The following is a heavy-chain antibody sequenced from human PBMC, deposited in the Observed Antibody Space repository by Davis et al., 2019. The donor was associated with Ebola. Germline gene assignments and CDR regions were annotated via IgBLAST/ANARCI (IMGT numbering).Heavy chain of an antibody. Sequence: GESLKISCAASGFTFSSYGMHWVRQAPGKGLEWVSYISSSGSTTYYGDSVKGRFTISRDNAKNSLDLQMNSLRAEDTAVYYCARLGYCSGGSCYWGQGTLVTVSS. CDR3: ARLGYCSGGSCY. V-gene: IGHV3-48*04. J-gene: IGHJ4*02. CDR2: ISSSGSTT. CDR1: GFTFSSYG. D-gene: IGHD2-15*01.